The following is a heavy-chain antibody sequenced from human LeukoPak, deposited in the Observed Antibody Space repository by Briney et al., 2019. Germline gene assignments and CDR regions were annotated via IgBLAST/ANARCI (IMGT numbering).Heavy chain of an antibody. J-gene: IGHJ4*02. V-gene: IGHV3-30*18. CDR3: AKDWNYDRYFDY. CDR2: ISYDGSNK. Sequence: EGSLRLSCAASGFTFSSYGMHWVRQAPGKGLEWVAVISYDGSNKYYADSVKGRFTISRDNSKNTLYLQMNSLRAEDTAVYYCAKDWNYDRYFDYWGQGTLVTVSS. D-gene: IGHD1-7*01. CDR1: GFTFSSYG.